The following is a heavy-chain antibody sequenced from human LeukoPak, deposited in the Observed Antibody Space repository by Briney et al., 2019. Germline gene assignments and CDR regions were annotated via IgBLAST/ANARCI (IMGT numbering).Heavy chain of an antibody. D-gene: IGHD5-18*01. CDR2: IYPGDSDT. V-gene: IGHV5-51*01. Sequence: GESLKTSCKGSGYSFTSYWIGWVRQMPGKGLEWMGIIYPGDSDTRYSPSFQGQVTISAGKSISTAYLQWSSLKASDTAMYYCACLQRGYSYGYGYFQHWGQGTLVTVSS. CDR1: GYSFTSYW. J-gene: IGHJ1*01. CDR3: ACLQRGYSYGYGYFQH.